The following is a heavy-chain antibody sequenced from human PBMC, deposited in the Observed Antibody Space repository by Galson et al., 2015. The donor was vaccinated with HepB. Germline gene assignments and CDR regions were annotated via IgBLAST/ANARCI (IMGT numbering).Heavy chain of an antibody. CDR3: ARCGLGYSYGSFDY. J-gene: IGHJ4*02. V-gene: IGHV1-69*13. CDR1: GGTFSSYA. D-gene: IGHD5-18*01. CDR2: IIPIFGTA. Sequence: SVKVSCKASGGTFSSYAISWVRQAPGQRLEWMGGIIPIFGTANYAQKFQGRVTITADESTSTAYMELSSLRSEDTAVYYCARCGLGYSYGSFDYWGQGTLVTVSS.